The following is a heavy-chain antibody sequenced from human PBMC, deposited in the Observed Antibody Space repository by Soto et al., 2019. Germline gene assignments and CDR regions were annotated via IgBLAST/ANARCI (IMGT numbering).Heavy chain of an antibody. CDR3: ARGHPDSLDFWSGYPNWFDP. Sequence: GASVKVSCKASGYTVTSYDINWVRQATGQGLEWMGWMDPNSGNTGYVQKFQGRVTMTRNTSISTAYMELSSLRSEDTAVYYCARGHPDSLDFWSGYPNWFDPWGQGTLVTVSS. J-gene: IGHJ5*02. D-gene: IGHD3-3*01. V-gene: IGHV1-8*01. CDR2: MDPNSGNT. CDR1: GYTVTSYD.